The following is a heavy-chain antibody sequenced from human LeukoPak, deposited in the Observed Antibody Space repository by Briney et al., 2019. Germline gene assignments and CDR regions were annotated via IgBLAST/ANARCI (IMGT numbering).Heavy chain of an antibody. CDR3: ARVNYDILTGRGNYFDY. Sequence: GGSLRLSCAASGFTFSSYWVHWVRQAPGKGLVWVSRIKSDGSSTSYADSVKGRFTISRDNAKNTLYLQMNSLRADDTAVYYCARVNYDILTGRGNYFDYWGQGTLVTVSS. J-gene: IGHJ4*02. D-gene: IGHD3-9*01. CDR2: IKSDGSST. CDR1: GFTFSSYW. V-gene: IGHV3-74*01.